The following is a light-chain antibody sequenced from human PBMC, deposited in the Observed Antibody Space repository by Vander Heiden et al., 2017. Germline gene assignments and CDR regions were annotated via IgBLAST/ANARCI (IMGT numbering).Light chain of an antibody. CDR3: MQGTRWPT. CDR2: KVS. V-gene: IGKV2-30*02. Sequence: DVVITHLPIPLFATVGQAVSFSCKSSQGLVHTDGDVYLNWYHQRPGQSPRRLINKVSKRASGVPDRFSGSGSGTDFTLRISRVEADDVGIYFCMQGTRWPTFGPGT. J-gene: IGKJ3*01. CDR1: QGLVHTDGDVY.